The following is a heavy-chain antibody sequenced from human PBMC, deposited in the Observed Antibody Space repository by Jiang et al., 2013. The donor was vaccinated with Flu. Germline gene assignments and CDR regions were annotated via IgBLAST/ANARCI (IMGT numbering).Heavy chain of an antibody. Sequence: SCKGSEYSFSSHWIGWVRQMPGKGLEWMGIIYFGDSETRYSPSFQGQVTFSADKSISTVYLQWSSLKASDTAMYFCARQSENAFDFWGQGTMVTVSS. CDR1: EYSFSSHW. J-gene: IGHJ3*01. CDR2: IYFGDSET. V-gene: IGHV5-51*01. CDR3: ARQSENAFDF.